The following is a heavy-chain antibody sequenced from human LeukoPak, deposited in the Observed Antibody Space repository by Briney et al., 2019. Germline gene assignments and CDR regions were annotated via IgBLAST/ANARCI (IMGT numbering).Heavy chain of an antibody. Sequence: GGSLRLSCAASGFTFSSYSMNWVRQAPGKGLEWVSYISSSSSNIYYADSVKGRFTISRDNAKNSLYLQMNSLRAEDTAVYYCARMRSGPLFPPIAWGQGTLVTVSS. V-gene: IGHV3-48*04. CDR2: ISSSSSNI. CDR3: ARMRSGPLFPPIA. J-gene: IGHJ5*02. CDR1: GFTFSSYS. D-gene: IGHD2-15*01.